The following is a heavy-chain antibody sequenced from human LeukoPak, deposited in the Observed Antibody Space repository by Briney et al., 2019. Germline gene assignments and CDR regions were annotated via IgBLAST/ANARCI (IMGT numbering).Heavy chain of an antibody. CDR2: IKQDETEK. J-gene: IGHJ4*02. Sequence: PGGSLRLSCTASGFTFSNFWMGWVRQAPGKGLEWVANIKQDETEKFYLGPVKGRFTISRDNAKNSLYLQMNSLRAEDTAVYYCAKRSVGYDFWSGVDYWGQGTLVTVSS. D-gene: IGHD3-3*01. CDR1: GFTFSNFW. V-gene: IGHV3-7*03. CDR3: AKRSVGYDFWSGVDY.